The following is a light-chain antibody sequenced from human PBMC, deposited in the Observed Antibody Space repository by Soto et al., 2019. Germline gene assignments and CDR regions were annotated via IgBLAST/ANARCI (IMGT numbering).Light chain of an antibody. V-gene: IGKV1-13*02. J-gene: IGKJ5*01. CDR3: QHFNSFPIT. CDR1: QGISTL. Sequence: AIRLTLSPSSLSASVGDRVTITCRPSQGISTLLAWYQQTQGKAPKVLIYESSLLQSGVPSRFSGSGSGTDLTITISSLQPEDFETYYCQHFNSFPITFGQGTRLDIK. CDR2: ESS.